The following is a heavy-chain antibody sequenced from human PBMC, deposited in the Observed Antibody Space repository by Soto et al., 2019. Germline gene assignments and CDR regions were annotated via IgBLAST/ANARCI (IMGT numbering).Heavy chain of an antibody. CDR1: GFTFSSYG. J-gene: IGHJ5*02. D-gene: IGHD6-13*01. V-gene: IGHV3-33*01. CDR2: IWYDGSNK. Sequence: QVQLVESGGAVVQPGRSLRLSCAASGFTFSSYGMHWVRQAPGKGLEWVAVIWYDGSNKYYADSVKGRFTISRDNSKNTLYLQMNSLRAEDTAVYYCARDNSSSWYGQTNWFDPWGQGTLVTVSS. CDR3: ARDNSSSWYGQTNWFDP.